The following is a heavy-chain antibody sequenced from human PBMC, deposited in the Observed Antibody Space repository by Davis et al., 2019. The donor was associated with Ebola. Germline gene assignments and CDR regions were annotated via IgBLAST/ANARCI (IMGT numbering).Heavy chain of an antibody. CDR2: IGTAGDT. D-gene: IGHD5-18*01. V-gene: IGHV3-13*01. CDR3: ARVRFGDTAVDY. CDR1: GFTFSSYD. J-gene: IGHJ4*02. Sequence: GESLKISCAASGFTFSSYDMHWVRQGTGKGLEWVSAIGTAGDTYYPGSVKGRFTISRENAKNSLYLQMNSLRAEDTAVYDCARVRFGDTAVDYWGQGTLVTVSS.